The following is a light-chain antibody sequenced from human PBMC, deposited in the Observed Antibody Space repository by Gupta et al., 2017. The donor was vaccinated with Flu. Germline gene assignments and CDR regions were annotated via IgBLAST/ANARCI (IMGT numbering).Light chain of an antibody. CDR1: QSVSSCY. V-gene: IGKV3-20*01. Sequence: ESVLTQSPGTLSLSPGERATLSCRASQSVSSCYLAWYQQKPGQAPSLLIYGTSNRATAIPDRFSGSGSGTDFTLTITRLEPEDFAVYYCQQYGSSPRYSFGQGTKLEIK. CDR2: GTS. CDR3: QQYGSSPRYS. J-gene: IGKJ2*03.